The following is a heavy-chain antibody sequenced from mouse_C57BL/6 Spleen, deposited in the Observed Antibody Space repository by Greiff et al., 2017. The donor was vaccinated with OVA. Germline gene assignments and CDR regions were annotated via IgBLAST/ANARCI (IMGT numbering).Heavy chain of an antibody. V-gene: IGHV5-9-1*02. J-gene: IGHJ4*01. CDR3: TRDYYGSRGLMDY. CDR2: ISSGGDYI. D-gene: IGHD1-1*01. Sequence: EVKVVESGEGLVKPGGSLKLSCAASGFTFSSYAMSWVRQTPEKRLEWVAYISSGGDYIYYADTVKGRFTISRDNARNTLYLQMSSLKSEDTAMYYCTRDYYGSRGLMDYWGQGTSVTVSS. CDR1: GFTFSSYA.